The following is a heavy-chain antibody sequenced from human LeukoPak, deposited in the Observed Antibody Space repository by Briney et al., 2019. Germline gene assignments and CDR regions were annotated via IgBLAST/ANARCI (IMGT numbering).Heavy chain of an antibody. CDR2: IYTSGST. Sequence: PSETLSLTCTVSGGSISSGSYCWSWIRQPAGKGLEWIGRIYTSGSTNYNPSLKSRVTISVDTSKNQFSLKLSAVTAADTAVYYCASVRRGFGESSKYYSYYYMDVWGNGTTVTISS. V-gene: IGHV4-61*02. CDR3: ASVRRGFGESSKYYSYYYMDV. D-gene: IGHD3-10*01. J-gene: IGHJ6*03. CDR1: GGSISSGSYC.